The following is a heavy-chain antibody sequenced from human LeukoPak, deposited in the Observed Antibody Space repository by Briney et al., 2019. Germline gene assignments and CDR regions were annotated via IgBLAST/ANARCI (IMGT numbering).Heavy chain of an antibody. D-gene: IGHD5-18*01. CDR2: INPNSGGT. J-gene: IGHJ6*03. Sequence: ASVKVSCKASGYTFTGYYMHWVRQAPGQGLEWMGWINPNSGGTNYAQKFQGRVTMTRDTSISTAYMELSRLRSDDTAVYYCARDTAMAFYYIDVWGKGTTVTVSS. CDR1: GYTFTGYY. V-gene: IGHV1-2*02. CDR3: ARDTAMAFYYIDV.